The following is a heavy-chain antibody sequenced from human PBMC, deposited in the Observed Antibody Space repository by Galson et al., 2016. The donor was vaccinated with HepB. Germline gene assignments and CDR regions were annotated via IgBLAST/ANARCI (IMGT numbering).Heavy chain of an antibody. V-gene: IGHV1-3*01. CDR3: ARDHVAIYYDSSGYYDY. D-gene: IGHD3-22*01. Sequence: SVKVSCKASGYTFTNYAMHWVRQAPGQGLEWMGWINAGNGNTKYSQKFQGRVTITRDTSASTACMEVSSLRSEDTAVYYCARDHVAIYYDSSGYYDYWGQGTLVTVSS. CDR1: GYTFTNYA. CDR2: INAGNGNT. J-gene: IGHJ4*02.